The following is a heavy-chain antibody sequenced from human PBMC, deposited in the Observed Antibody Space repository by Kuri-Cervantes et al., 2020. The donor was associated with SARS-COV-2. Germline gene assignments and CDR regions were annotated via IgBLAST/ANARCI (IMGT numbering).Heavy chain of an antibody. CDR2: ISYDGSNK. D-gene: IGHD2-8*01. CDR1: GFSFSNYA. V-gene: IGHV3-30-3*01. J-gene: IGHJ6*02. CDR3: ARTVEGGFLGSTLSAKYYYYSMDV. Sequence: GESLKISCAASGFSFSNYAMHWVRQAPGKGLEWVAVISYDGSNKYYADSVRGRFTVSKDNSKNTLYLQMTSQRAEDTAVYYCARTVEGGFLGSTLSAKYYYYSMDVWGQGTTVTVSS.